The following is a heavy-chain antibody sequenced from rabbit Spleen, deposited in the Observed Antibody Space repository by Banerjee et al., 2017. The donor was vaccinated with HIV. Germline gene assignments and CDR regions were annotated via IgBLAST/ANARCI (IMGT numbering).Heavy chain of an antibody. CDR2: INTYTDKG. V-gene: IGHV1S45*01. D-gene: IGHD1-1*01. J-gene: IGHJ3*01. CDR1: GFDFSSFG. Sequence: QEQLVESGGGLVQPGGSLKLSCKASGFDFSSFGVSWVRQAPGKGLEWIACINTYTDKGVYATWAKGRFIMSRTSSTKVTLQMTSLTAADTATYFCARDLVAVIGWNFSLWGQGTLVTVS. CDR3: ARDLVAVIGWNFSL.